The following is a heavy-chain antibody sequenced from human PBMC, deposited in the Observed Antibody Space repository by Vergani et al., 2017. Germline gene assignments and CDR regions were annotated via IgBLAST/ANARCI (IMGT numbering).Heavy chain of an antibody. V-gene: IGHV4-34*01. J-gene: IGHJ4*02. CDR1: GGSFSGYY. Sequence: QVQLQQWGAGLLKPSETLSLTCAVYGGSFSGYYWSWIRQPPGKGLEWIGEINHSGSTNYNPSLQSRVTISVDTSKNQFSLKLSSVTAADTAVYYCARDVITNRPGAPPTDFVDYWGQGTLVTVSS. D-gene: IGHD3-22*01. CDR3: ARDVITNRPGAPPTDFVDY. CDR2: INHSGST.